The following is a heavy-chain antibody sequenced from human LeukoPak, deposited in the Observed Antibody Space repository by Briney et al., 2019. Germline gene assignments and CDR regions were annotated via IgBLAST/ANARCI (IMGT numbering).Heavy chain of an antibody. CDR1: GGSFSGYY. V-gene: IGHV4-34*01. J-gene: IGHJ4*02. Sequence: PSETLSLTCAVSGGSFSGYYLTWIRQPPGKGLEWIGEINHSGSANYNPSLKSRVTISLDTSKNQFSLKLSSVTAADTAVYYCARGQGTVTTHWGQGTLVTVSS. CDR2: INHSGSA. CDR3: ARGQGTVTTH. D-gene: IGHD4-17*01.